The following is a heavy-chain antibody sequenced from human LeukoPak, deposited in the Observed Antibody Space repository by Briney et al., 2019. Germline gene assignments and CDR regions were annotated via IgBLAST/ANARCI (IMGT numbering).Heavy chain of an antibody. CDR1: GGSISSYY. J-gene: IGHJ6*03. V-gene: IGHV4-59*01. CDR2: IYYSGST. D-gene: IGHD6-13*01. CDR3: ARQTYSSSWYYYYYYMDV. Sequence: PSETLSLTCTVSGGSISSYYWSWIRQPPGKGLEWIGYIYYSGSTNYNPSLKSRVTISVDTSKNQFSLKLSSVTAADTAVYYCARQTYSSSWYYYYYYMDVWGKGTTVTISS.